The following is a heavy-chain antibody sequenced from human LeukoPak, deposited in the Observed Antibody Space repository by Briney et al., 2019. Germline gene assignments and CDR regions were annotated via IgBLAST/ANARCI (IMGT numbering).Heavy chain of an antibody. CDR2: IHHRGSI. CDR3: ARVETYYYDSSGLTGATNWFDP. CDR1: GVSISSNLW. J-gene: IGHJ5*02. Sequence: SETLSLTCAVSGVSISSNLWWTWVRQPPGKGLEWIAEIHHRGSINYNPSLKSRVTISVDTSKNQFSLKLSSVTAADTAVYYCARVETYYYDSSGLTGATNWFDPWGQGTLVTVSS. V-gene: IGHV4-4*02. D-gene: IGHD3-22*01.